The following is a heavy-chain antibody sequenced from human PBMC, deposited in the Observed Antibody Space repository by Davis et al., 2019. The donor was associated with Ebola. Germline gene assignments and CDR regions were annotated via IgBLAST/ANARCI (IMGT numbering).Heavy chain of an antibody. CDR2: INSDGSST. D-gene: IGHD3-22*01. Sequence: PGGSLRLSCAASGFTFSSYWMHWVRQAPGKGLVWVSRINSDGSSTSYADSVKGRFTISRDNAKNTLYLQMNSLRAEDTAVYYCARDPADYYDSSGYYYWYYYGMDVWGQGTTVTVSS. J-gene: IGHJ6*02. V-gene: IGHV3-74*01. CDR1: GFTFSSYW. CDR3: ARDPADYYDSSGYYYWYYYGMDV.